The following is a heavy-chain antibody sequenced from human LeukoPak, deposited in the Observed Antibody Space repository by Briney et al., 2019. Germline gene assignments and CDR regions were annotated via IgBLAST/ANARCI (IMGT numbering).Heavy chain of an antibody. V-gene: IGHV1-2*02. CDR1: GYTFTGYY. J-gene: IGHJ6*02. D-gene: IGHD2-2*01. Sequence: ASVKVSCKASGYTFTGYYMHWVRQAPGQGLEWMGWINPNSGGTNYAQKFQGRVTMTRDTSISTAYMELSRLRSDDTAVYYRAADLGYCSSTSCYYYYGMDVWGQGTTVTVSS. CDR3: AADLGYCSSTSCYYYYGMDV. CDR2: INPNSGGT.